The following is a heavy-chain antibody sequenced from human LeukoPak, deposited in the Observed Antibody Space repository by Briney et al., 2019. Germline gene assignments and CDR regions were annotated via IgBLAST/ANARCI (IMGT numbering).Heavy chain of an antibody. CDR2: INPGNGNT. CDR3: ARVVKYSSGPLTDLLPYYFDY. Sequence: ASVKVSCKASGYTFTNYSLHWVPQPPGQRLEGMGGINPGNGNTKYSQEFQGRVTITRDTSASTAYMELSSLRSEDMAVYYCARVVKYSSGPLTDLLPYYFDYWGQGTLVTVSS. D-gene: IGHD6-19*01. CDR1: GYTFTNYS. V-gene: IGHV1-3*03. J-gene: IGHJ4*02.